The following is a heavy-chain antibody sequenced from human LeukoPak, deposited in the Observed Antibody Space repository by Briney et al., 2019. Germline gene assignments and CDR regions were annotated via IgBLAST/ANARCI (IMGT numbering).Heavy chain of an antibody. CDR3: ARGYYDYVWGSYRFDY. D-gene: IGHD3-16*02. CDR1: GFTFSSYD. CDR2: IGTAGDT. J-gene: IGHJ4*02. V-gene: IGHV3-13*01. Sequence: PGGSLRLSCAASGFTFSSYDMHWVRQATGKGLEWVSAIGTAGDTYYPGSVKGRFTISRENAKNSLYLQMNSLRAGDTAVYYCARGYYDYVWGSYRFDYWGQGTLVTVSS.